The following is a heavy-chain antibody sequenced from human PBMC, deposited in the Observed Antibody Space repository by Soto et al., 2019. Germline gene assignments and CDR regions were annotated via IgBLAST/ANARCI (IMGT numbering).Heavy chain of an antibody. D-gene: IGHD1-20*01. Sequence: QVQLVQTGAEVKKHGASVKVSCKASGYTFTSYGISWVRQAPGQGLEWMGWISAYNGNTNYAQKLHVRVTITTDTSTSTAYVELRSLRSDVTAVYYCAITPPLEPVHFDYWGQATLVTVS. J-gene: IGHJ4*02. CDR3: AITPPLEPVHFDY. CDR1: GYTFTSYG. V-gene: IGHV1-18*01. CDR2: ISAYNGNT.